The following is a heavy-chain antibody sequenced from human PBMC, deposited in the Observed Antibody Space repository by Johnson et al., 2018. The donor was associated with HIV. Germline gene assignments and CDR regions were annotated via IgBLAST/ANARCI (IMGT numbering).Heavy chain of an antibody. V-gene: IGHV3-15*01. J-gene: IGHJ3*02. CDR2: IKRKTDGGTS. D-gene: IGHD3-3*01. CDR1: GFTFSSYA. CDR3: AKEREYLYYDFWSGYYISEAFDI. Sequence: VQLVESGGGVVQPGRSLRLSCAASGFTFSSYAMHWVRQAPGKGLECVGRIKRKTDGGTSDYAAPVKGRFTISRDDSKNTLYLQMISLKTEDTAVYYCAKEREYLYYDFWSGYYISEAFDIWGQGTMVTVSS.